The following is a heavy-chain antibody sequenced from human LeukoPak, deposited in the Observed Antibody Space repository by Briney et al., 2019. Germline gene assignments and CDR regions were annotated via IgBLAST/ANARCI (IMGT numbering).Heavy chain of an antibody. D-gene: IGHD1-26*01. J-gene: IGHJ3*02. CDR1: GGSISRYY. V-gene: IGHV4-59*01. CDR3: ARGGSGSLDAFDI. CDR2: IYYGVRT. Sequence: SETLSLSSAVSGGSISRYYWSSIRETPGKGLGRSGYIYYGVRTNYNPSLKSRVTISVDTSKNQVSLKLSSVTAADTAVYYCARGGSGSLDAFDIWGQGTMVTVSS.